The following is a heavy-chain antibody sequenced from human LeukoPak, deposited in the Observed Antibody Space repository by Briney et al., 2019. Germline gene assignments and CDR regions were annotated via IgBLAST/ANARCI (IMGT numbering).Heavy chain of an antibody. CDR2: IWYDGSNK. J-gene: IGHJ4*02. CDR3: ARSYSSVWYPIDY. V-gene: IGHV3-33*08. D-gene: IGHD6-19*01. Sequence: GGSLRLSCAASGFTVSSNYMNWVRQAPGKGLEWVAVIWYDGSNKYYADSVKGRFTISRDNSKNTLYLQMNTLRAEDTSVYYCARSYSSVWYPIDYWGQGTLVIVSS. CDR1: GFTVSSNY.